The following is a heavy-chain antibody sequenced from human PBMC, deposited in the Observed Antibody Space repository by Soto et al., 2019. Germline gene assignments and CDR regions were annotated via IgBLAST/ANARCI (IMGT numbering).Heavy chain of an antibody. Sequence: PGGSLRLSCAASGFTFSSYSMNWVRQAPGKGLEWVSSISSSSSYIYYADSVKGRFTISRDNAKNSLYLQMNSLRAEDTAVYYCARGGGYQLLTGVYYYYGMDVWGQGTTVTVSS. CDR3: ARGGGYQLLTGVYYYYGMDV. J-gene: IGHJ6*02. CDR2: ISSSSSYI. D-gene: IGHD2-2*01. CDR1: GFTFSSYS. V-gene: IGHV3-21*01.